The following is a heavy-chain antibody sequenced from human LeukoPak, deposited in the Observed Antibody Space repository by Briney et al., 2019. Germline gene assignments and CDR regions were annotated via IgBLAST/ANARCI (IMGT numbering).Heavy chain of an antibody. D-gene: IGHD5-18*01. CDR2: ISDSGGST. CDR1: GSTFRTYA. CDR3: AKIRGYSYGYGDY. V-gene: IGHV3-23*01. J-gene: IGHJ4*02. Sequence: GGSLRLSCAASGSTFRTYAMSWVRQAPGKGLEWVSDISDSGGSTHYVDSVKGRFTISRDNSKNTLYLQMSSLRAEDTAVYFCAKIRGYSYGYGDYWGQGTLVTVSS.